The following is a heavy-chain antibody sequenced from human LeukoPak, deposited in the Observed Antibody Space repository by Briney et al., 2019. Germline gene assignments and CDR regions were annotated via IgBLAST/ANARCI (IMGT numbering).Heavy chain of an antibody. CDR2: IDPNTGGT. V-gene: IGHV1-2*02. CDR1: GYTFTDYY. J-gene: IGHJ4*01. D-gene: IGHD1-26*01. CDR3: ARDLGATTGAPWYYFDN. Sequence: ASVKLCCKASGYTFTDYYFHRVRQVPGQGLECMGWIDPNTGGTNYPQKFPGRVTMTRDTAISTAYMELTSLRSNDTAVYYCARDLGATTGAPWYYFDNWGQGTLVTVPS.